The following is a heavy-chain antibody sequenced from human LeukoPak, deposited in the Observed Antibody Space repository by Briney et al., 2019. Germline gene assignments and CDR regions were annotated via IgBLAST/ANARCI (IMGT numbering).Heavy chain of an antibody. CDR3: ARESYPIDY. V-gene: IGHV3-48*01. J-gene: IGHJ4*02. CDR1: GFTFSSYS. Sequence: GGSPRLSCAASGFTFSSYSMNWVRQAPGKGLEWVSYISSSSSTIYYADSVKGRFTTSRDNAKNSLYLQMNSLRAEDTAVYYCARESYPIDYWGQGTLVTVSS. D-gene: IGHD5-18*01. CDR2: ISSSSSTI.